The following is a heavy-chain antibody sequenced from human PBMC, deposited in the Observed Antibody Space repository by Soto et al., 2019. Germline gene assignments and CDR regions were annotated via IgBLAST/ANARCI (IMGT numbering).Heavy chain of an antibody. CDR3: ARDGASSGYYLSFDY. CDR1: GGSVSSGSYY. D-gene: IGHD3-22*01. CDR2: IYYSGST. Sequence: QVQLQESGPGLVKPSETLSLTCTVSGGSVSSGSYYWSWIRQPPGKGLEWIGYIYYSGSTNYNPSLTSRVTISVDTSKNQLSLKLSSVTAADTAVYYCARDGASSGYYLSFDYWGQGTLVTVSS. V-gene: IGHV4-61*01. J-gene: IGHJ4*02.